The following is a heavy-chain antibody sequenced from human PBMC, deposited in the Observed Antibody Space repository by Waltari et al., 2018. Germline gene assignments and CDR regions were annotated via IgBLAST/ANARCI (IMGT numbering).Heavy chain of an antibody. CDR2: MVPSTGRT. CDR1: GGTFRSST. Sequence: VQLVQSGAEVKTPGSSVKVSCKPSGGTFRSSTINWVRQAPGQGLEWLGRMVPSTGRTTDPQMVQGRVTITADKSTSTAYMELSSLRSEDTTRYYCARDPAAGTYGLDVWGQGTTVTVSS. D-gene: IGHD6-19*01. J-gene: IGHJ6*02. V-gene: IGHV1-69*08. CDR3: ARDPAAGTYGLDV.